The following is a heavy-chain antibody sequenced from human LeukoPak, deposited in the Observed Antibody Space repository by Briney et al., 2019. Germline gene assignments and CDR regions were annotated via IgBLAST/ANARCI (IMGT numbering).Heavy chain of an antibody. CDR2: ISSNGGST. CDR3: VKGEGYYYDSSGYFVY. CDR1: GFTFSSYA. V-gene: IGHV3-64D*06. J-gene: IGHJ4*02. D-gene: IGHD3-22*01. Sequence: PGGSLRLSCAASGFTFSSYAMHWVRQAPGKGLEYVSAISSNGGSTYYADSVKGRFTISRDNSKNTLYLQMSSLRAEDTAIYYCVKGEGYYYDSSGYFVYWGQGTLVTVSS.